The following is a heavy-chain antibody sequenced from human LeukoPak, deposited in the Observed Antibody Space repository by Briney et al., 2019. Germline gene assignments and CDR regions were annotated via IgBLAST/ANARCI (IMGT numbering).Heavy chain of an antibody. CDR3: ARGRGYDYGDYEAFDY. J-gene: IGHJ4*02. V-gene: IGHV3-53*01. Sequence: GGSLRLSCAASGFTVSSNYMSWARQAPGKGLEWVSVIYSGGSTYYADSVKGRFTISRDNSKNTLYLQMNSLRAEDTAVYYCARGRGYDYGDYEAFDYWGQGTLVTVSS. CDR2: IYSGGST. D-gene: IGHD4-17*01. CDR1: GFTVSSNY.